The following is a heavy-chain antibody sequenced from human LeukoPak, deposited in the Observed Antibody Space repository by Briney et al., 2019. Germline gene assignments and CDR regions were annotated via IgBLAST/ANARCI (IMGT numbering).Heavy chain of an antibody. CDR2: ISSNGGST. V-gene: IGHV3-64*01. Sequence: GGSLRLSCAASGFTFSSYAMHWVRQAPGKGLEYVSAISSNGGSTYYANSVKGRFTISRDNSKNTLYLQMGSLRAEDMAVYYCVKGYCSSTSCYTMDVWGKGTTVTISS. J-gene: IGHJ6*03. D-gene: IGHD2-2*02. CDR1: GFTFSSYA. CDR3: VKGYCSSTSCYTMDV.